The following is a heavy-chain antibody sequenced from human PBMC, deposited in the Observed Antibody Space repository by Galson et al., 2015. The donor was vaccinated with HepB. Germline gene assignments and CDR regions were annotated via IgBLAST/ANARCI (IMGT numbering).Heavy chain of an antibody. D-gene: IGHD3-3*01. Sequence: SVKVSCKASGYTFTSYDINWVRQATGQGLEWMGWMNPNSGNTGYAQEFQGRVTMIRNTSISTAYMELSSLRSEDTAVYYCARGQHSTYYDFWSGQGNWFDPWGQGTLVTVSS. V-gene: IGHV1-8*01. CDR3: ARGQHSTYYDFWSGQGNWFDP. CDR2: MNPNSGNT. CDR1: GYTFTSYD. J-gene: IGHJ5*02.